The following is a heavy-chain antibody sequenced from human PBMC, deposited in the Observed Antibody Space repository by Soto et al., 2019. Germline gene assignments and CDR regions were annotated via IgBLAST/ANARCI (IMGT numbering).Heavy chain of an antibody. CDR1: GFTFSRYG. CDR2: IWYDGGNK. D-gene: IGHD2-21*01. V-gene: IGHV3-33*01. CDR3: ARDRGDHVG. Sequence: QVQLLESGGGVVQPGRSLRLSCATSGFTFSRYGMHWVRQAPGKGLEWVAVIWYDGGNKYYAESVKGRFIISRDNLQNTLFLQMNSLRADDTAVYYCARDRGDHVGWGQGTLVTVSS. J-gene: IGHJ4*02.